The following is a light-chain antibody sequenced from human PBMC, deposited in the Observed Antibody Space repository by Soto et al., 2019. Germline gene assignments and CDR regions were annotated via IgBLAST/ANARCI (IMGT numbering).Light chain of an antibody. J-gene: IGKJ1*01. Sequence: DIQMTQSPSTLSASVGDRVTITCRASQSISSWLAWYQQKPGKAPKLLIYKASSLESGVPSRFSGSGSGTEFTLPISSLQPDDFATYYCQQYNSYSPETFGQGTKVEIK. CDR1: QSISSW. CDR3: QQYNSYSPET. CDR2: KAS. V-gene: IGKV1-5*03.